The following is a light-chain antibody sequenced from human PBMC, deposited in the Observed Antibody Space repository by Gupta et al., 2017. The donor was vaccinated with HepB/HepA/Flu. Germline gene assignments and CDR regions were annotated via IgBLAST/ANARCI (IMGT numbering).Light chain of an antibody. CDR2: NTN. CDR3: LLDYSAARV. V-gene: IGLV7-46*01. J-gene: IGLJ2*01. CDR1: AGAVTNGHY. Sequence: QPVVTQPPSLMASARGPVSLTCGSNAGAVTNGHYPYWFQQKPGQVPRILIYNTNNKHSWTPGRFSGSLLGDKAALTLTGAQPEDEADYYCLLDYSAARVFGGGTKLTVL.